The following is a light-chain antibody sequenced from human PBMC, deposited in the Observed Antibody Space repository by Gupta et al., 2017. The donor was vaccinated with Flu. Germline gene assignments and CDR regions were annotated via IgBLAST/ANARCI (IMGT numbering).Light chain of an antibody. Sequence: TWTSSNIGAGYDVHWYQQLPGTAPKLLIYDNDKRPSGVPDRFSGSKSGTSASLAITGLQAEDEADYYCQSYDTSMVFGGGTKLTVL. J-gene: IGLJ2*01. CDR3: QSYDTSMV. CDR1: SSNIGAGYD. CDR2: DND. V-gene: IGLV1-40*01.